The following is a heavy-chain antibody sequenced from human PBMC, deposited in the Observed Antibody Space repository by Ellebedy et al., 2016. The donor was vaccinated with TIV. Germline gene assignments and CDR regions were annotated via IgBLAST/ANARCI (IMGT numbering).Heavy chain of an antibody. V-gene: IGHV1-2*02. CDR3: ARGPYQGGSYPDD. Sequence: ASVKVSCXASGYTFTDYHLHWVRQAPGQGLEWMAWMNPNSGGTHYAQKFQGRVTMTRDTSITTGYMELSGLKYDDAAVYYCARGPYQGGSYPDDWGQGTLVIVSS. CDR1: GYTFTDYH. J-gene: IGHJ4*02. CDR2: MNPNSGGT. D-gene: IGHD1-26*01.